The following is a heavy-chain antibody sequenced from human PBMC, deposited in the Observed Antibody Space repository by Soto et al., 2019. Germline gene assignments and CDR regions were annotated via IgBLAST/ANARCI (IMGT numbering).Heavy chain of an antibody. CDR3: ARGVNDDS. Sequence: VKLVESGGGLMQPGGSLRLSCAASGFSVGGNPMTWVRQAPGKGLEWVAVIHTGGSTFYADSVKGRFTISRDNSKNTVYLQMNSRSVGDTAIYFCARGVNDDSWGQGTLVTVSS. CDR2: IHTGGST. V-gene: IGHV3-53*01. CDR1: GFSVGGNP. J-gene: IGHJ4*02. D-gene: IGHD3-10*01.